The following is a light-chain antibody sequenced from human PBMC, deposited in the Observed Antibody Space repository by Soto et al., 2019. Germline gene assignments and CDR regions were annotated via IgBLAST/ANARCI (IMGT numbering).Light chain of an antibody. CDR2: EVS. CDR1: SSDVGANNY. Sequence: QSALTQPASVAGSPGQPITISCTGTSSDVGANNYVAWYQHHPGKAPKLLIYEVSNRPSGVSSRFSGSKSGNTASLTISGLQAEDESDYYCSSYINSITFVVFGGGTKVTVL. CDR3: SSYINSITFVV. V-gene: IGLV2-14*01. J-gene: IGLJ2*01.